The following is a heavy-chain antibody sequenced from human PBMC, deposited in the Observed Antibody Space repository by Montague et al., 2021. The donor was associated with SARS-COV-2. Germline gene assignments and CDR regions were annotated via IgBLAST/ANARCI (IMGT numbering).Heavy chain of an antibody. CDR2: NYHSRGT. D-gene: IGHD3-10*01. V-gene: IGHV4-4*02. J-gene: IGHJ4*02. CDR3: AGTYYYGSGFDY. CDR1: GGSIISTIS. Sequence: SETLSLTCAVTGGSIISTISWSCVRHPPGKGLEWSGVNYHSRGTNYNPSLKSRVTISVDKYNNHFSLKLSSVTAADTAVYYCAGTYYYGSGFDYWGQGAMVTVSS.